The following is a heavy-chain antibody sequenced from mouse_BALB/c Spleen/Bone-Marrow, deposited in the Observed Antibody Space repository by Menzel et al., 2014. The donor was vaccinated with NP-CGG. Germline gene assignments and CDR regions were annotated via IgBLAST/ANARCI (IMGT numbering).Heavy chain of an antibody. CDR3: ARGTTALRYFDV. D-gene: IGHD1-2*01. Sequence: EVNVVESGGGLVQPGGSRKLSCAASGFTFSSFGMHWIRQAPEKGLEWVAYINGGSNTIYYADTVKGRFTISRDNPKNTLFLQMTSLRSEDTAMYFCARGTTALRYFDVRGAGTTVTVSS. J-gene: IGHJ1*01. CDR2: INGGSNTI. V-gene: IGHV5-17*02. CDR1: GFTFSSFG.